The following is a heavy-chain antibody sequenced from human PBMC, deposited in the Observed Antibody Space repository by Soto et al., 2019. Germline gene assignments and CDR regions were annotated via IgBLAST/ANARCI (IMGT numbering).Heavy chain of an antibody. V-gene: IGHV4-31*03. CDR2: VYYSGST. CDR1: GASIRRRGYY. Sequence: QVLLQEPGPGLVKPSQTLSLTCTVSGASIRRRGYYWSWIRQHPGGGLEWIGFVYYSGSTAYNPSLRGRVTISADTSKNEFTLRLFSVTAADTAMYYCASSGGPEGDWFDPWGQGTLVTVSS. J-gene: IGHJ5*02. CDR3: ASSGGPEGDWFDP. D-gene: IGHD2-15*01.